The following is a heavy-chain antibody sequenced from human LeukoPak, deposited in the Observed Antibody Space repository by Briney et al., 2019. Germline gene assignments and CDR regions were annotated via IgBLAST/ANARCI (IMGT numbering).Heavy chain of an antibody. V-gene: IGHV4-34*01. CDR2: IYNSGST. Sequence: ASETLSLTCAVYGGSFSGYSWGWIRQPPGKGLEWIGSIYNSGSTYYNPPLKSRVTISVDTSKNQFSLKLSSVTAADTAVYYCARDFWSGRNWFDPWGQGTLVTVSS. CDR1: GGSFSGYS. D-gene: IGHD3-3*01. CDR3: ARDFWSGRNWFDP. J-gene: IGHJ5*02.